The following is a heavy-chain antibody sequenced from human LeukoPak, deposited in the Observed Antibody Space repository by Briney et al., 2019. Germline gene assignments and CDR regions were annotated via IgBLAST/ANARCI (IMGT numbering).Heavy chain of an antibody. V-gene: IGHV4-34*01. CDR2: INHSGST. Sequence: SETLSLTCAVYGGSFSGYYWSWIRQPPGKGLEWIGEINHSGSTNYNPSLKSRVTISVDTSKNQFSLKLSSVTAADTAVYYCARCSXPRGYCSYWGQGTLVTVS. J-gene: IGHJ4*02. D-gene: IGHD2-2*03. CDR3: ARCSXPRGYCSY. CDR1: GGSFSGYY.